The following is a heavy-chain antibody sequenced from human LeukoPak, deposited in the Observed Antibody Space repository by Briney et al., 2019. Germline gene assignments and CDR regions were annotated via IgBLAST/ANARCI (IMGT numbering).Heavy chain of an antibody. D-gene: IGHD2-2*01. Sequence: PSETLSLTCAVYGGSFSGYYWSWIRQPPGKGLEWIGEINHSGSTNYNPSLKSRVTISVDTSKNQFSLKLSSVTAADTAVYCCARGCSSTSCYFDYWGQGTLVTVSS. J-gene: IGHJ4*02. V-gene: IGHV4-34*01. CDR1: GGSFSGYY. CDR3: ARGCSSTSCYFDY. CDR2: INHSGST.